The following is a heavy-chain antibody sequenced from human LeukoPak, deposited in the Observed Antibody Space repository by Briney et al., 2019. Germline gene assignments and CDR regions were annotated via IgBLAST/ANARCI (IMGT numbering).Heavy chain of an antibody. CDR1: GFTFSDYY. D-gene: IGHD6-19*01. Sequence: GGSLRLSCAASGFTFSDYYMSWIRQAPGKGLEWVSCISSSGSAMYYADFVRGRFTISRDNAKNSLYLQMNSLRADDTAVYYCARDRPYSSGSAYWGQGTLVTVSS. CDR3: ARDRPYSSGSAY. J-gene: IGHJ4*02. CDR2: ISSSGSAM. V-gene: IGHV3-11*01.